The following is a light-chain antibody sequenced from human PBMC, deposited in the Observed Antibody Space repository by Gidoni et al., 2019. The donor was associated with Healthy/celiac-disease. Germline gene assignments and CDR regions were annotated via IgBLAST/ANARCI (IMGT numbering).Light chain of an antibody. CDR3: QAWASSTAEV. V-gene: IGLV3-1*01. CDR2: QDS. CDR1: KLGDKY. J-gene: IGLJ2*01. Sequence: SYELTQPPSGSGSPGQTASINCSGDKLGDKYACWYQQKPGQSPVLVIYQDSKRPSGIPARFSGSHSGNTATLTISGPQALDEADYYCQAWASSTAEVFGGGTKLTVL.